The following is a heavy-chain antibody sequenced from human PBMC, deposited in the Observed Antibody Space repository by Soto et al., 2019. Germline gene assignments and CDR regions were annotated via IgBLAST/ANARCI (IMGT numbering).Heavy chain of an antibody. CDR3: ARYHFGDYAFDS. D-gene: IGHD4-17*01. CDR2: IKQDGSEK. CDR1: GFVFSGNW. Sequence: SLRLSCEGSGFVFSGNWVSWVRQAPEKGLEWVANIKQDGSEKRYVDSVEGRFTISRDNAKNSLYLQMNSLVVEDTATYYCARYHFGDYAFDSWGQGTPVTVSS. J-gene: IGHJ4*02. V-gene: IGHV3-7*04.